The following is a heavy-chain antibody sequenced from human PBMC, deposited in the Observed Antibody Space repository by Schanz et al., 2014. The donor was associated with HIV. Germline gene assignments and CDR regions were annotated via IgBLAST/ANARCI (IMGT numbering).Heavy chain of an antibody. CDR1: GFIFNDFA. CDR3: AKPEYDSRGNSQSHFDS. V-gene: IGHV3-9*01. J-gene: IGHJ4*02. D-gene: IGHD3-22*01. CDR2: ISWNSGSI. Sequence: VHLVESGGGVVRPGRSLRLSCAASGFIFNDFAMHWVRQAPGKGLEWVSTISWNSGSIAYADSVKGRFTISRDNAENSLYLQMHSLRTEDTAVYYCAKPEYDSRGNSQSHFDSWGQGTLVTVSS.